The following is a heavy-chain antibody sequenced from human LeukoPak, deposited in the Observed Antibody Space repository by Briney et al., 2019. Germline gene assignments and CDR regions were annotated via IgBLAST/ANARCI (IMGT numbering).Heavy chain of an antibody. Sequence: PGGSLRLTCAASGFTFSSYGMHWVRQASGKGLEWVAFIRYDGSNKYYADSVKGRFTISRDNSKNTLYLQMNSLRAEDTAVYYCAKAVCTSCYYFDYWGQGTLVTVSS. J-gene: IGHJ4*02. V-gene: IGHV3-30*02. D-gene: IGHD2-2*01. CDR3: AKAVCTSCYYFDY. CDR2: IRYDGSNK. CDR1: GFTFSSYG.